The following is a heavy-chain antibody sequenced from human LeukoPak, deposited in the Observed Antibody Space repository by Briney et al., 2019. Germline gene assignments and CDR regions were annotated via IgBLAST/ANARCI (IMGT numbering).Heavy chain of an antibody. J-gene: IGHJ3*02. D-gene: IGHD5-18*01. V-gene: IGHV4-39*01. CDR2: IYYSGST. Sequence: SETLSLTCTVSGGSISSSSYYWGWIRQPPGKGLEWIGSIYYSGSTYYNPSLKSRVTISVDTSKNQFSLKLSSVTAADTAVYYCARHGMGYSFDAFDIWGQGTMVTVSS. CDR3: ARHGMGYSFDAFDI. CDR1: GGSISSSSYY.